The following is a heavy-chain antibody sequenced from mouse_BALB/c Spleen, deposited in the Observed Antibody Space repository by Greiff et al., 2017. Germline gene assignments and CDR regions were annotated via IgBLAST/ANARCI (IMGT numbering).Heavy chain of an antibody. J-gene: IGHJ3*01. CDR1: GYTFTSYY. V-gene: IGHV1S81*02. CDR2: INPSNGGT. Sequence: VQLQQSGAELVKPGASVKLSCKASGYTFTSYYMYWVKQRPGQGLEWIGEINPSNGGTNFNEKFKSKATLTVDKSSSTAYMQLSSLTSEGSAVYYCTRGDYGNSWFAYWGQGTLVTVSA. CDR3: TRGDYGNSWFAY. D-gene: IGHD2-1*01.